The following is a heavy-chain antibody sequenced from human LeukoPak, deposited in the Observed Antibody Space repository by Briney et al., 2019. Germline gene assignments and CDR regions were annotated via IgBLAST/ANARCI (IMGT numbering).Heavy chain of an antibody. V-gene: IGHV3-7*03. D-gene: IGHD6-19*01. J-gene: IGHJ4*02. CDR3: VRYFTAVAPTLRLDY. CDR2: IKQDGRDK. Sequence: GGSLRLSCAASGFTFSSYWMNWVRQAPGKGLEWVATIKQDGRDKYYVDSVKGRFTISRDDAKNSLYLQMNSLRAEDTAVYHCVRYFTAVAPTLRLDYWGQGTLVTVSS. CDR1: GFTFSSYW.